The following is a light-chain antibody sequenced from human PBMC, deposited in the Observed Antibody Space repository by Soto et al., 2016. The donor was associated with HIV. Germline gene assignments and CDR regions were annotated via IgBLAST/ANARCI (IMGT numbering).Light chain of an antibody. CDR2: DAS. CDR3: QQFKSTGN. CDR1: QGISSA. J-gene: IGKJ2*01. Sequence: AIQLTQSPSSLSASVGDRVTITCRASQGISSALAWYQQKPGKPPRLLIYDASTLKSGVPSWFSGSGFGTDFTLTIHSLQPEDFATYYCQQFKSTGNFGQGPSWRSN. V-gene: IGKV1-13*02.